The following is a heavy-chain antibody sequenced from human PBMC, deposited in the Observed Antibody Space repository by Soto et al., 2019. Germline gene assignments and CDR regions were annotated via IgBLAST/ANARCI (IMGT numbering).Heavy chain of an antibody. CDR2: IYYSGST. J-gene: IGHJ4*02. CDR1: GGSISSGGYY. D-gene: IGHD3-22*01. Sequence: KPSETLSLTCTVSGGSISSGGYYWSWIRQHPGKGLEWIGYIYYSGSTYYNPSLKSRVTISVDTSKNQFSLKLSSVTAADTAVYYCATYYYDSSGYYSPTSFDYWGQGTLVTVSS. CDR3: ATYYYDSSGYYSPTSFDY. V-gene: IGHV4-31*03.